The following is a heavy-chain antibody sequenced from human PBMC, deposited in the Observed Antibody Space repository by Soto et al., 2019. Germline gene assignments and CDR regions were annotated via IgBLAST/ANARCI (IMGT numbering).Heavy chain of an antibody. Sequence: QVQLVQSGAEVKKPGASVKVSCNASGYTFTSYAMHWVRQAPGQRLEWMGWINAGNGNTKYSQKFQGRVTITRDTSASTAYMELSSLRSEDTAVYYSARLGAMGRGPYYYGMDVWGQGTTVTVSS. CDR3: ARLGAMGRGPYYYGMDV. CDR1: GYTFTSYA. D-gene: IGHD3-10*01. V-gene: IGHV1-3*01. J-gene: IGHJ6*02. CDR2: INAGNGNT.